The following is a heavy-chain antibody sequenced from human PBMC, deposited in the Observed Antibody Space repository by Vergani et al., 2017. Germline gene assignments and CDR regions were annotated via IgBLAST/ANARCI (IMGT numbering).Heavy chain of an antibody. D-gene: IGHD3-10*01. J-gene: IGHJ6*02. CDR1: GYTFTGYY. CDR2: INPNSGGT. Sequence: QVQLVQSGAEVKKPGASVKVSCKASGYTFTGYYMHWVRQAPGQGLEWVGWINPNSGGTNSAQKFQGRVTMTRDTSISTAYMELSRLRSDDTAVYYCAREGITMVRGVMYYYGMDVWGQGTTVTVSS. CDR3: AREGITMVRGVMYYYGMDV. V-gene: IGHV1-2*02.